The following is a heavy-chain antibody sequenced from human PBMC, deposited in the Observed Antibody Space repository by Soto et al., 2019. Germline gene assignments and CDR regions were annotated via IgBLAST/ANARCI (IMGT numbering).Heavy chain of an antibody. CDR2: IIPIFGTA. CDR1: GGTFSSYA. D-gene: IGHD6-13*01. V-gene: IGHV1-69*13. J-gene: IGHJ5*02. CDR3: VRGQQMGLKWFDP. Sequence: SVKVSCKASGGTFSSYAISWVRQAPGRGLEWMGGIIPIFGTANYAQKFQGRVTITADESTSTAYMELSSLRSEDTAVYYGVRGQQMGLKWFDPWGQGTLVTVSS.